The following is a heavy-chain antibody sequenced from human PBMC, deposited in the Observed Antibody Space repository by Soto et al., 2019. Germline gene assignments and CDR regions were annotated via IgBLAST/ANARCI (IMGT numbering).Heavy chain of an antibody. D-gene: IGHD2-15*01. Sequence: PGGSLRLSCAACGFTFSSYWMSWVRQAPGKGLEWVANIKQDGSEKYYVDSVKGRFTISRDNAKNSLYLQMNSLRAEDTAVYYCARDAVAATPLIDYWGQGTLVTVSS. V-gene: IGHV3-7*01. CDR1: GFTFSSYW. CDR2: IKQDGSEK. CDR3: ARDAVAATPLIDY. J-gene: IGHJ4*02.